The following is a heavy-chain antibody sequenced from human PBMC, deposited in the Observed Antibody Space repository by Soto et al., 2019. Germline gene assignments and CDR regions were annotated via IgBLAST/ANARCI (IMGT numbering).Heavy chain of an antibody. J-gene: IGHJ4*02. Sequence: GGSLRLSCAASGFTFSNYVMSWVRQAPGKGLEWVSYIGKSGSTYYADSVRGRFTVSRDNAKNSLYLQMTSLRAEDTALYYCAREEIDCGGDCFEYWGRGTLVTVSS. CDR2: IGKSGST. V-gene: IGHV3-48*03. CDR3: AREEIDCGGDCFEY. D-gene: IGHD2-21*01. CDR1: GFTFSNYV.